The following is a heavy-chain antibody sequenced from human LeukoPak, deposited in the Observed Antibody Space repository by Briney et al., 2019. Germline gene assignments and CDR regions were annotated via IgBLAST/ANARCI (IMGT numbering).Heavy chain of an antibody. CDR3: AGERGEEYSSGWYKRNYFDN. D-gene: IGHD6-19*01. J-gene: IGHJ4*02. CDR2: ISYDGYDK. CDR1: GFTFNDYA. V-gene: IGHV3-30-3*01. Sequence: PGGSLRLSCAASGFTFNDYAMYWVRQAPGKGLEWVTLISYDGYDKSYADSVRGRFTISRDNSRNTLYLQMDSLRVEDTAVYYRAGERGEEYSSGWYKRNYFDNWGQGIRVTVSS.